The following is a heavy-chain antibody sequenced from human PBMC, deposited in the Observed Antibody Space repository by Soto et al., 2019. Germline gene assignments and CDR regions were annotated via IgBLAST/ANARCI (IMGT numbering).Heavy chain of an antibody. CDR1: GYTFTSYD. Sequence: QVQLVQSGAEVKKPGASVKVSCKASGYTFTSYDTNWVRQATGQGLEWMGWMNPNSGNTGYAQKFQGRVTMTRNTSISTAYMELSSLRSEDTAVYYCARGRRMYCSGGSCYGSLSDYWGQGTLVTVSS. CDR3: ARGRRMYCSGGSCYGSLSDY. V-gene: IGHV1-8*01. CDR2: MNPNSGNT. D-gene: IGHD2-15*01. J-gene: IGHJ4*02.